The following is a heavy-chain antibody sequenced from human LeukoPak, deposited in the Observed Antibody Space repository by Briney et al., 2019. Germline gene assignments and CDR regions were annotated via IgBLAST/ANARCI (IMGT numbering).Heavy chain of an antibody. CDR2: ISSSSSYI. J-gene: IGHJ4*02. V-gene: IGHV3-21*01. CDR1: GFTFSSYS. Sequence: GGSLRLSCAASGFTFSSYSMNWVRQAPGKGLEWVSSISSSSSYIYYADSVKGRFTISRDNAKNSLYLQMNSLRAEDTAVYYCARGRIALLWFGEPGRYFDYWGQGTLVTVSS. CDR3: ARGRIALLWFGEPGRYFDY. D-gene: IGHD3-10*01.